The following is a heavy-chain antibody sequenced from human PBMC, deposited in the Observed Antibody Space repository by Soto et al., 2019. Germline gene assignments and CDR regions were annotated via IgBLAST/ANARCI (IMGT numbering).Heavy chain of an antibody. CDR2: IHYSGST. J-gene: IGHJ4*02. V-gene: IGHV4-59*11. D-gene: IGHD2-15*01. Sequence: SETLSLTCTVSGVSITNHYWTWIRQPPGKGLEWIGNIHYSGSTNYSPSLKSRVIISGDTSEKQASLKLSSVTTADTSVYYWTGGGGGQPFDYWGQGTLVTVSS. CDR3: TGGGGGQPFDY. CDR1: GVSITNHY.